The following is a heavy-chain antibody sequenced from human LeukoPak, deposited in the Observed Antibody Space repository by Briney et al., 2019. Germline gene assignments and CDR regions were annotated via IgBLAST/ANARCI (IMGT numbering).Heavy chain of an antibody. D-gene: IGHD5-18*01. CDR1: GFTFSRYS. CDR3: ARDRGYNAFDI. J-gene: IGHJ3*02. Sequence: PGGSLRLSCAASGFTFSRYSMNWVRQAPGKGLEWISYISSSSSRTYYADSVKGRFTISRDNAKNSMYLQMNSLRADDTAEYYCARDRGYNAFDIWGQGTMVTVSS. CDR2: ISSSSSRT. V-gene: IGHV3-48*04.